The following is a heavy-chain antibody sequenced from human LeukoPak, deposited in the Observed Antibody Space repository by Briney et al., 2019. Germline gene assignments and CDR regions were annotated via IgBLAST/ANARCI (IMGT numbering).Heavy chain of an antibody. V-gene: IGHV3-11*01. CDR2: ISSSSSTI. CDR1: GFTFSDYY. J-gene: IGHJ4*02. CDR3: ATYYDKSGYYGRHDY. Sequence: GGSLKLSCAASGFTFSDYYMSWIRQAPGKGLEWVSYISSSSSTIYYADSVKGRFTISRDNAKNSLYLQMNSLRAEDTAVYYCATYYDKSGYYGRHDYWGQGTLVTVSS. D-gene: IGHD3-22*01.